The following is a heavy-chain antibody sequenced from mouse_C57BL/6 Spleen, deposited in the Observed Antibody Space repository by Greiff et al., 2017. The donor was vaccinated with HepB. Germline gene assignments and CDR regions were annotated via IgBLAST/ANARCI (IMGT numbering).Heavy chain of an antibody. CDR3: ARGATVVEGAMDY. CDR1: GYSFTGYY. CDR2: INPSTGGT. J-gene: IGHJ4*01. D-gene: IGHD1-1*01. Sequence: VQLQQSGPELVKPGASVKISCKASGYSFTGYYMHWVKQSSEKSLEWIGEINPSTGGTSYNQKFKGKATLTVDKSSSTAYMQLKSLTSEDSAVYYCARGATVVEGAMDYWGQGTSVTVSS. V-gene: IGHV1-43*01.